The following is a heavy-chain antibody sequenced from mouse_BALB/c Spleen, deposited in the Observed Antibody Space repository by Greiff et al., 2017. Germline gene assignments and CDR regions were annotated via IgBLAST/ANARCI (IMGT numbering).Heavy chain of an antibody. V-gene: IGHV5-9-4*01. D-gene: IGHD1-1*01. CDR1: GFTFSSYA. J-gene: IGHJ3*01. CDR3: ARETGSSSAWFAY. CDR2: ISSGGSYT. Sequence: EVTLMESGGGLVKPGGSLKLSCAASGFTFSSYAMSWVRQSPEKRLEWVAEISSGGSYTYYPDTVTCRFTISRDNAKNTLYLEMSSLRSEDTAMYYCARETGSSSAWFAYWGQGTLVTVSA.